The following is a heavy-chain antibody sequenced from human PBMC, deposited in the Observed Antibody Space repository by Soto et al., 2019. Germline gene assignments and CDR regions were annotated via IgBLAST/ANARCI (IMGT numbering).Heavy chain of an antibody. CDR3: ARQAARNYIDS. CDR1: GFTFSDYS. J-gene: IGHJ4*02. V-gene: IGHV3-11*01. Sequence: GGSLRLSCVASGFTFSDYSMSWIRQAPGKGLEWLAFIDSRGRTLSYADSVRGRFTISRDNAENSVYLQMDSLRADDTSVYYCARQAARNYIDSWGQGNSVTVSS. D-gene: IGHD6-6*01. CDR2: IDSRGRTL.